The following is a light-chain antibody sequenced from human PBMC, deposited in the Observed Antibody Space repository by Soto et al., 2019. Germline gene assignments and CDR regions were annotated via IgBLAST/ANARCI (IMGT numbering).Light chain of an antibody. CDR3: QQYNNCPKT. J-gene: IGKJ1*01. CDR1: QSVSSN. CDR2: VAA. V-gene: IGKV3-15*01. Sequence: EIGLTQSPCTLSLSPGERASLSCRASQSVSSNLAWYQQKPGQARRLLIYVAATRATGIPARFSGSGSGTEFTLTISSLQSEDFAVYYCQQYNNCPKTFGQGTKVDI.